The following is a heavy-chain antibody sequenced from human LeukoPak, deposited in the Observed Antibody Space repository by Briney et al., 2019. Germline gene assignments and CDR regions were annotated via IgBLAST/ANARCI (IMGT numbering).Heavy chain of an antibody. Sequence: GGSLRLSCAASGFTFSSYAMSWARQAPGQGLEWVSYISSSGSTIYYADSVKGRFTISRDNAKNSLYLQMNSLRAEDTAVYYCARAPPSDYYDSSGYDAFDIWGQGTMVTVSS. CDR3: ARAPPSDYYDSSGYDAFDI. CDR2: ISSSGSTI. CDR1: GFTFSSYA. D-gene: IGHD3-22*01. J-gene: IGHJ3*02. V-gene: IGHV3-48*04.